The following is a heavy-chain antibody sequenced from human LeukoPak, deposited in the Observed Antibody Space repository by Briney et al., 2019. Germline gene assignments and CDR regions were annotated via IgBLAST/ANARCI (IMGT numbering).Heavy chain of an antibody. CDR1: GYSFTSYW. D-gene: IGHD1-26*01. V-gene: IGHV5-51*01. CDR2: IYPGDSDT. CDR3: ARLSGPSEWELLSDYFDY. J-gene: IGHJ4*02. Sequence: GESLKISCKGSGYSFTSYWIGWVRQMPGKGLEWMGIIYPGDSDTRYSPSFQGQVTISADKSISTAYLQWSSLKASDTAMYHCARLSGPSEWELLSDYFDYWGQGTLVTVSS.